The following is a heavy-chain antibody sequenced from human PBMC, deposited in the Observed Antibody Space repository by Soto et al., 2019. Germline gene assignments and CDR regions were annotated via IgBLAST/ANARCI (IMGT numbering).Heavy chain of an antibody. V-gene: IGHV4-31*03. D-gene: IGHD2-2*01. CDR3: ARVNSLYCSSTSCPTGYFDY. CDR2: IYYSGST. J-gene: IGHJ4*02. CDR1: GVSISSGGYY. Sequence: TLSLTCPVSGVSISSGGYYWSWIRQHPGKGLEWIGYIYYSGSTYYNPSLKSRVTISVDTSKNQFSLKLSSVTAADTAVYYCARVNSLYCSSTSCPTGYFDYWGQGTLVTVSS.